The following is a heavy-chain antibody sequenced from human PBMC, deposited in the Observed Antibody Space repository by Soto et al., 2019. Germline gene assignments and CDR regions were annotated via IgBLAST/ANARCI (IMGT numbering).Heavy chain of an antibody. V-gene: IGHV3-53*02. CDR2: IYSGGST. CDR3: ARRPLSSSWYYYYGMDV. J-gene: IGHJ6*02. Sequence: EVQLVETGGGLIQPGGSLRLACAASGFTVSSNYMSWVRQAPGKGLEWVSVIYSGGSTYYADSVKGRFTISRDDSKNTLNLQMNSLRAEDTAVYYCARRPLSSSWYYYYGMDVWGQGTTVTVSS. CDR1: GFTVSSNY. D-gene: IGHD6-13*01.